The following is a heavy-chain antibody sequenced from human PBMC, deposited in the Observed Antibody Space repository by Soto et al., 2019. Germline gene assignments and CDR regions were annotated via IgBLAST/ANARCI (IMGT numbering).Heavy chain of an antibody. CDR1: GGSISSYY. Sequence: QVQLQESGPGLVKPSETLSLTCTVSGGSISSYYWSWIRQPPGKGLEWIGFVYYCGSTNYNPSLKSRVTISVDMSQRQRALSLGSVPAADTAVYNCATRFTWASTTGDAFDIWGRGTMVTVSS. D-gene: IGHD1-26*01. J-gene: IGHJ3*02. CDR3: ATRFTWASTTGDAFDI. V-gene: IGHV4-59*01. CDR2: VYYCGST.